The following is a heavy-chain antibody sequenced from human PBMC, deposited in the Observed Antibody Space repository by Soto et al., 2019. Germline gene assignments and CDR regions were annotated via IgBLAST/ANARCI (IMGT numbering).Heavy chain of an antibody. Sequence: PSDTLSPTSTNYGWSFSAYGWSGMRQPPGKGLEWIGEINHSGSTNYTPSLKSRVTISVDTSKNQFSLKLSSVTAADTAVYYCARGAGYSYGYDYYYGMDVWGQGTTVT. D-gene: IGHD5-18*01. V-gene: IGHV4-34*01. CDR1: GWSFSAYG. J-gene: IGHJ6*02. CDR2: INHSGST. CDR3: ARGAGYSYGYDYYYGMDV.